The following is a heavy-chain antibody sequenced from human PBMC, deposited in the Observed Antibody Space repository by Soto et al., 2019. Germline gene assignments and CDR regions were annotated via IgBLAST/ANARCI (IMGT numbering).Heavy chain of an antibody. D-gene: IGHD3-10*01. CDR1: GFRVTANY. J-gene: IGHJ4*02. CDR2: IYSGGST. CDR3: AKERQYSGSGSHLCYFDY. V-gene: IGHV3-53*05. Sequence: GGSLRLSCEVSGFRVTANYMSWVRQAPGKGLEWVSVIYSGGSTYYIDSVKGRFSISRDISKNTLYLQMNSLRAEDTAVYYCAKERQYSGSGSHLCYFDYWGQGAQVTVSS.